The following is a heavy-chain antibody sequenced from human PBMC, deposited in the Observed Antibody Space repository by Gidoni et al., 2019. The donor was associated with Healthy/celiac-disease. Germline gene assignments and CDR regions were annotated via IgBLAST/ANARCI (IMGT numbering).Heavy chain of an antibody. D-gene: IGHD5-18*01. Sequence: EVQLVESGGGLVKPGGSLRLSCAASGFAFSNAWMSWVRQAPGKGLEWVGRIKSKTDGGTTDYAAPVKGRFTISRDDSKNTLYLQMNSLKTEDTAVYYCTTEYSYGPFAFDIWGQGTMVTVSS. CDR3: TTEYSYGPFAFDI. CDR2: IKSKTDGGTT. J-gene: IGHJ3*02. V-gene: IGHV3-15*01. CDR1: GFAFSNAW.